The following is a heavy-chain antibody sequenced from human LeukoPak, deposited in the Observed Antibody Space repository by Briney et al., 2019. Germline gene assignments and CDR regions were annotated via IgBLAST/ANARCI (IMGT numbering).Heavy chain of an antibody. CDR3: ARAAGYDGANHFDY. CDR2: IYYSGST. CDR1: GGSISSGGYY. V-gene: IGHV4-31*03. J-gene: IGHJ4*02. D-gene: IGHD3-16*01. Sequence: PSETLPLTCTVSGGSISSGGYYWSWIRQHPGKGLEWIGYIYYSGSTYYNPSLKSRVTISVDTSKNQFSLKLSSVTAADTAVYYCARAAGYDGANHFDYWGQGTLVTVSS.